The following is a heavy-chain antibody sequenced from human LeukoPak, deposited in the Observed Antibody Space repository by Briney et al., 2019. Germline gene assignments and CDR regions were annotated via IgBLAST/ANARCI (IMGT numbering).Heavy chain of an antibody. CDR3: AKNCRTRITAAGAADYYYYMDV. CDR1: GFTFSSYG. V-gene: IGHV3-30*02. J-gene: IGHJ6*03. D-gene: IGHD6-25*01. CDR2: IRYDGSNK. Sequence: GGSLRLSCAASGFTFSSYGMHWVRQAPGKGLEWVAFIRYDGSNKYYADSVKGRFTISRDNSKNTLYLQMNSLRAEDTAVYYYAKNCRTRITAAGAADYYYYMDVWGKGTTVTVSS.